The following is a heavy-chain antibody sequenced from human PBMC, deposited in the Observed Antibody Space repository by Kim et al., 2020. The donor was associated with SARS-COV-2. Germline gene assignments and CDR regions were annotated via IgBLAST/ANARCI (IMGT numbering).Heavy chain of an antibody. J-gene: IGHJ6*02. Sequence: GGSLRLSCAASGFTFSSYSMIWVRQAPGKGLEWVSSISSSSSYIYYADSVKGRFTISRDNAKNSLYLQMNSLRAEDTAVYYCARDVVTYYYGMDVWGQGTTVTVSS. CDR2: ISSSSSYI. D-gene: IGHD2-15*01. CDR1: GFTFSSYS. V-gene: IGHV3-21*01. CDR3: ARDVVTYYYGMDV.